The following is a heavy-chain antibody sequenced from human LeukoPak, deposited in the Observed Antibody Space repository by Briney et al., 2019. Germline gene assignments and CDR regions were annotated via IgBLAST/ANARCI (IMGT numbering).Heavy chain of an antibody. Sequence: GGSLRLSCVASGFTFSSYAMGWVRQAPGKRPEWVSSLTDSGGTTYYVDSVKGRFTISRDNSKNTLYLQMNSLRAEDTAVYYCARAYDFWSGFDYWGQGTLVTVSS. CDR1: GFTFSSYA. CDR2: LTDSGGTT. V-gene: IGHV3-23*01. CDR3: ARAYDFWSGFDY. D-gene: IGHD3-3*01. J-gene: IGHJ4*02.